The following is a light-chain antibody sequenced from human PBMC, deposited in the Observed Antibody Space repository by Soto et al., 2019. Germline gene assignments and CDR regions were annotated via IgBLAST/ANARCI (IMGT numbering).Light chain of an antibody. V-gene: IGKV1-27*01. CDR3: QNFDSAPQT. J-gene: IGKJ1*01. Sequence: DIQMTQSPSSLSASVEDRVTITCRASQGIRHYLAWYQQKPGKVPKLLIYEASNLQSGVPSRFRGGGSGTEFTLTISSLQPEDVATYYCQNFDSAPQTFGQGTKVEIK. CDR2: EAS. CDR1: QGIRHY.